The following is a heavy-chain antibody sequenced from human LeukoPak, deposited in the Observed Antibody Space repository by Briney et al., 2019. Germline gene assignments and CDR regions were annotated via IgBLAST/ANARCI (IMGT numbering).Heavy chain of an antibody. Sequence: GGSLRLSCAASGFTFTTYTMGWVRQIPGKGLEWFSAINVNADSTYYADSVKGRFTISRDNSKKTLYLQMNSLTAEDTAVYYCAKGSSGGWPYYFDYWGQGTLVTVSS. CDR1: GFTFTTYT. D-gene: IGHD6-19*01. J-gene: IGHJ4*02. V-gene: IGHV3-23*01. CDR3: AKGSSGGWPYYFDY. CDR2: INVNADST.